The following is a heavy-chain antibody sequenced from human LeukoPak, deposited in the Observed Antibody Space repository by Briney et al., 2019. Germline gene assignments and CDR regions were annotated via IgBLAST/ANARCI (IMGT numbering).Heavy chain of an antibody. V-gene: IGHV3-21*01. D-gene: IGHD2-15*01. J-gene: IGHJ3*02. Sequence: SGGSLRLSCAASGFAFSTYSMGWVRQAPGKGLEWVSSMSGGSDYIYYAESLKGRFTMSRDNAKNSLYLQMNGLRAEDTALYYCARGGRYCSSGTCYGTFDIWGQGTTVTVSS. CDR1: GFAFSTYS. CDR3: ARGGRYCSSGTCYGTFDI. CDR2: MSGGSDYI.